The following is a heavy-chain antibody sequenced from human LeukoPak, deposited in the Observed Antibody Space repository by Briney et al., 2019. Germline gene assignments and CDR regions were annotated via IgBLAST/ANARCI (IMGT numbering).Heavy chain of an antibody. J-gene: IGHJ6*03. CDR3: ARDRYYYGSGSYSTTVYYYYYMDV. V-gene: IGHV4-61*02. CDR2: IYTSGST. Sequence: SETLSLTCTVSGGSISSGSYYWSWIRQPAGKGLEWIGRIYTSGSTNYNPSLKSRVTISVDTSKNQFSLKLSSVTAADTAVYYCARDRYYYGSGSYSTTVYYYYYMDVWGKGTTVTISS. CDR1: GGSISSGSYY. D-gene: IGHD3-10*01.